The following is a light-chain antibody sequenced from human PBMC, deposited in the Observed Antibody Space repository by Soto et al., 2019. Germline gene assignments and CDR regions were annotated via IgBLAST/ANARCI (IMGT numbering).Light chain of an antibody. CDR2: RVS. V-gene: IGKV3-20*01. J-gene: IGKJ4*01. CDR1: RTITT. Sequence: EIVLTQSPGTLSLSPGERATLSCRASRTITTLAWYQRKPGQAPRLLIYRVSSRATGVPDRFSGSGSGTDYTLTISRLEPEDFAVYYCQQYGNLPLTFGGGTKVDI. CDR3: QQYGNLPLT.